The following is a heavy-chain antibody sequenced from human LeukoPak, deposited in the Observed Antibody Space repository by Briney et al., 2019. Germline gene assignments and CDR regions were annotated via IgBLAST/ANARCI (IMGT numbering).Heavy chain of an antibody. V-gene: IGHV3-15*01. CDR3: TTDAFSWAVRGVINDY. D-gene: IGHD3-10*01. Sequence: PGGSLRLSCAASGFTFSNAWMSWVRQAPGKGLEWVGRNKSKTDGGTTDYAAPVKGRFTISRDDSKNTLYLQMNSLKTEDTAVYYCTTDAFSWAVRGVINDYWGQGTLVTVSS. CDR1: GFTFSNAW. CDR2: NKSKTDGGTT. J-gene: IGHJ4*02.